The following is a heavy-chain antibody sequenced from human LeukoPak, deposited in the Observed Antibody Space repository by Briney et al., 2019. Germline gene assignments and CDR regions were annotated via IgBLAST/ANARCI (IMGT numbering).Heavy chain of an antibody. D-gene: IGHD6-6*01. J-gene: IGHJ4*02. V-gene: IGHV3-30*03. CDR2: ISYDGSNK. CDR1: GFTFSSYG. Sequence: GGSLRLSCAASGFTFSSYGMHWVRQAPGKGLEWVAVISYDGSNKYYADSVKGRFTISRDNSKNTLYLQVNNLRAEDTAVYYCARGPNSNWSGLDFWGQGTLLTVSS. CDR3: ARGPNSNWSGLDF.